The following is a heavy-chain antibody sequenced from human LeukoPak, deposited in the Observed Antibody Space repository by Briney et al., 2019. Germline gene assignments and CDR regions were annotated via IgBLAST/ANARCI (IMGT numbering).Heavy chain of an antibody. CDR3: ITFSMIVVVITD. V-gene: IGHV3-15*01. Sequence: GGSLRLSCAASGFTFNNAWMSWVRQAPGKGLEWVGRIKSKTDGGTTDYAAPVKGRFTISRDDSRNTLYLQMNSPKTEDTAVYYCITFSMIVVVITDWGQGTLVTVSS. J-gene: IGHJ4*02. D-gene: IGHD3-22*01. CDR2: IKSKTDGGTT. CDR1: GFTFNNAW.